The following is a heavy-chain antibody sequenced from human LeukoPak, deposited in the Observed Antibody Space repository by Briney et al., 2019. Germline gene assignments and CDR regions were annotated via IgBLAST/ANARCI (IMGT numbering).Heavy chain of an antibody. Sequence: GGSLRLSCAASGFTVSSNYMTWVRQAPGKGLEWVSVIYSGGSTYYADSVKGRFTISRDNARNSLYLQMNSLRAEDTAMFYCARERPGSASAFEYWGQGTLVTVSS. CDR1: GFTVSSNY. D-gene: IGHD6-25*01. J-gene: IGHJ4*02. V-gene: IGHV3-53*01. CDR2: IYSGGST. CDR3: ARERPGSASAFEY.